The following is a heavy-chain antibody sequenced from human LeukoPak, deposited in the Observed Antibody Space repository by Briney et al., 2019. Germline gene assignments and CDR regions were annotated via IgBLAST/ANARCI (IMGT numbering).Heavy chain of an antibody. V-gene: IGHV4-31*03. CDR3: ARGLGTYYYDSSGWYYFGY. CDR2: IYYSGST. J-gene: IGHJ4*02. Sequence: PSETLSLTCTVSGGSISSGGYYWSWIRQHPGKGLEWIGYIYYSGSTYYNPSLKSRVTISVDTSKNQFSLKLSSVTAADTAVYYCARGLGTYYYDSSGWYYFGYWGQGTLVTVSS. CDR1: GGSISSGGYY. D-gene: IGHD3-22*01.